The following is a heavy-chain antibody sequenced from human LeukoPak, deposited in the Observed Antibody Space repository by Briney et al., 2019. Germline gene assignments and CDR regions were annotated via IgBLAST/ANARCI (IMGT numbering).Heavy chain of an antibody. Sequence: PGGSLRLSCAASGFTFSSYEMNWVRQAPGKGLEWVSYISSSSSSIYYADSVKGRFTISRDNAKNSLYLQMNSLRAEDTAVYYCARSSGTYFDYWGQGTLVTVSS. V-gene: IGHV3-48*03. CDR1: GFTFSSYE. CDR2: ISSSSSSI. J-gene: IGHJ4*02. D-gene: IGHD1-26*01. CDR3: ARSSGTYFDY.